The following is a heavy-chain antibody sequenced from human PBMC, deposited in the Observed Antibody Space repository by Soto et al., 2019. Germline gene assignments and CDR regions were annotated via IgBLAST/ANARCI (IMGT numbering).Heavy chain of an antibody. V-gene: IGHV1-69*08. D-gene: IGHD4-4*01. CDR2: VVPKIGSI. Sequence: SVKVSCKAPGGTFSRYTINWVRQAPGQGLEWMGRVVPKIGSINFIRKFQGRLTLTADKSTLTAFLELSSLSPEDTAVYYCTRGGRESNGHEGNFEYSGQGTQVIVS. J-gene: IGHJ4*02. CDR1: GGTFSRYT. CDR3: TRGGRESNGHEGNFEY.